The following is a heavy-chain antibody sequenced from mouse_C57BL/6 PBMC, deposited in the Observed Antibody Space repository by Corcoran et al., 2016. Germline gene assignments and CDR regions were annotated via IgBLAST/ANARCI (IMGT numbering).Heavy chain of an antibody. CDR3: ARFITTVEYYFDY. V-gene: IGHV1-64*01. CDR1: CYTFTSYW. Sequence: QVQLQQPGAELVKPGASVKLSCKASCYTFTSYWMHWVKQRPGQGLEWIGMIHPNSGSTNYNEKFKSKATLTVDKSSSTAYMQLSSLTSEDSAVYYCARFITTVEYYFDYWGQGTTLTVSS. CDR2: IHPNSGST. D-gene: IGHD1-1*01. J-gene: IGHJ2*01.